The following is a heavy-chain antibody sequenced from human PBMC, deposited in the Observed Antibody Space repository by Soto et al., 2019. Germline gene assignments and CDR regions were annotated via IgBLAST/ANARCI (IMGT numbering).Heavy chain of an antibody. J-gene: IGHJ4*02. Sequence: GGSLRLSCAASGFTVTANVMSWVRQAPGKGLEWVSAVYSGDRAYYADSVKGRFAISRDSSKNTVYLQMDSLRAEDTAVYYCARDLGESSGWPIFDSWGQGTLVTVSS. V-gene: IGHV3-53*01. CDR2: VYSGDRA. D-gene: IGHD6-19*01. CDR3: ARDLGESSGWPIFDS. CDR1: GFTVTANV.